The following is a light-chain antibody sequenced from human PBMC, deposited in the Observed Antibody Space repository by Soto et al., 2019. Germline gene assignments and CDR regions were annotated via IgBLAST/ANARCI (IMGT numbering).Light chain of an antibody. Sequence: DIQMTQSPSSLSASVGDRFTITCRASQSISNYLNWYQQKPGTAPKLLIYTASSLQSGVPSRFSGSGSGTDFTLTISSLQPEDFATYYCQQSHSTPLTFGGGTKVDIK. CDR1: QSISNY. CDR2: TAS. V-gene: IGKV1-39*01. CDR3: QQSHSTPLT. J-gene: IGKJ4*01.